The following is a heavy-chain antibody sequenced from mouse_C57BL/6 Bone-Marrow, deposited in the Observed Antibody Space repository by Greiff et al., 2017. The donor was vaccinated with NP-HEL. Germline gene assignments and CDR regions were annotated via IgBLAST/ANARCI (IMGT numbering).Heavy chain of an antibody. J-gene: IGHJ3*01. CDR2: ISSGGSYT. CDR3: ASPYDYDVAWFAY. CDR1: GFTFSSYG. V-gene: IGHV5-6*01. D-gene: IGHD2-4*01. Sequence: EVNLVESGGDLVKPGGSLKLSCAASGFTFSSYGMSWVRQTPDKRLEWVATISSGGSYTYYPDSVKGRFTISRDNAKNTLYLQMSSLESEDTAMYDCASPYDYDVAWFAYCGQGTRVTVSA.